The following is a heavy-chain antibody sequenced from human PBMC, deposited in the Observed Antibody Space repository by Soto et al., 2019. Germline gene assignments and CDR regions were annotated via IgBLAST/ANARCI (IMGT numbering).Heavy chain of an antibody. J-gene: IGHJ3*02. CDR3: ARAMYYYDSSGGRDFDI. Sequence: QVQLVQSGAEVKKPGASVKVSCKASGYTFPSYGISWVRQAPGQGLEWMGWISAYNGNTNYAQTLQGRVTMTTDTSTSTAYMELRSLRSDDTAVYYCARAMYYYDSSGGRDFDIWGQGTMVTVSS. CDR1: GYTFPSYG. CDR2: ISAYNGNT. V-gene: IGHV1-18*01. D-gene: IGHD3-22*01.